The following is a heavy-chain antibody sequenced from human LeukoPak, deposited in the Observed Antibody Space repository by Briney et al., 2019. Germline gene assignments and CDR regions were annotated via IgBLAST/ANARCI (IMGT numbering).Heavy chain of an antibody. D-gene: IGHD4-17*01. V-gene: IGHV3-48*03. Sequence: PGGSLRLSCVASGFTFSNYEMNTVRQAPSHRLEGVSHYSSRGKTMHYAVTVKGRFTIAKDNAKSSVYLQINSLRAEDMAVYYCARGESGDYDFDYWGQGTLVT. CDR2: YSSRGKTM. J-gene: IGHJ4*02. CDR3: ARGESGDYDFDY. CDR1: GFTFSNYE.